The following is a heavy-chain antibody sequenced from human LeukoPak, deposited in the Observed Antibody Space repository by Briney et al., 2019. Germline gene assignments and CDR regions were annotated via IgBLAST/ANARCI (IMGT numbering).Heavy chain of an antibody. CDR2: INSDGSST. CDR3: ARPRLTYYYDSSGFDY. CDR1: GFTFSSYW. V-gene: IGHV3-74*01. D-gene: IGHD3-22*01. Sequence: GGSLRLSCAASGFTFSSYWMHWVRQAPGKGLVWVSRINSDGSSTSYADSVKGRFTISRDNAKNTLYLQMNSLRAEDTAVYYCARPRLTYYYDSSGFDYWGQGTLVTVSS. J-gene: IGHJ4*02.